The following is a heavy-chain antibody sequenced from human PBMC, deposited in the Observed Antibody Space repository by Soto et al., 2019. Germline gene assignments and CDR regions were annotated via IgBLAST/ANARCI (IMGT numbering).Heavy chain of an antibody. CDR2: ISHSGST. J-gene: IGHJ6*02. V-gene: IGHV4-30-4*01. CDR3: AASCVGCRGFNYYGMDV. Sequence: NPSETLSLTCTVSGGSISSGDYYWSWIRQPPGKGLEWIGYISHSGSTSYNPSLMSRVTMSVDTSKNQFSLKLSSVTAADTAVYYCAASCVGCRGFNYYGMDVWGQGTTVTVSS. CDR1: GGSISSGDYY. D-gene: IGHD5-12*01.